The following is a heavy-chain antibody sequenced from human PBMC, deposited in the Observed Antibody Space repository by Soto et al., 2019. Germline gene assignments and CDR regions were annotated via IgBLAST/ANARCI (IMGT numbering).Heavy chain of an antibody. CDR3: ALQGTTGRAFDY. J-gene: IGHJ4*02. D-gene: IGHD1-7*01. Sequence: QVQLQQWGAGLLKPSETLSLTCAVYGGSFSGYYWSWIRQPPGKGLEWIWEINHSGSTNYNPSLKSRVTISVDTSKNQFSLKLSSVTAADTAVYYCALQGTTGRAFDYWGQGTLVTVSS. CDR2: INHSGST. V-gene: IGHV4-34*01. CDR1: GGSFSGYY.